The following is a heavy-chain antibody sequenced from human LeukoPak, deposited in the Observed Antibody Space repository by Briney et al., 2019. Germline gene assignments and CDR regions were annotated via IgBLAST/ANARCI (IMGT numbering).Heavy chain of an antibody. CDR1: GFTFSSYA. CDR3: AKVTYYDFWSGYSHFDY. CDR2: ISGSGGST. V-gene: IGHV3-23*01. D-gene: IGHD3-3*01. Sequence: PGGSLRLSCAASGFTFSSYAMSWVRQAPGKGLEWVSAISGSGGSTYYAASVKGRFTISRDNSKNTLYLQMNSLRAEDTAVYYCAKVTYYDFWSGYSHFDYWGQGTLVTVSS. J-gene: IGHJ4*02.